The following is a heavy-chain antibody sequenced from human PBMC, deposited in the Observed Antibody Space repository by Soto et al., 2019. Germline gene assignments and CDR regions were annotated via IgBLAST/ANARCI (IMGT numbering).Heavy chain of an antibody. D-gene: IGHD6-19*01. Sequence: QVQLVQSGAEVKKPGSSVKVSCNASGGTFSSYAISWVRQAPGQGLEWMGGIIQLFGTANYAQKFQGRVTITADESTSTAYMELSGLKSEDTAVYYCAREKELAVAGTTTHFDYWGQGTLVTVSS. V-gene: IGHV1-69*01. CDR3: AREKELAVAGTTTHFDY. J-gene: IGHJ4*02. CDR2: IIQLFGTA. CDR1: GGTFSSYA.